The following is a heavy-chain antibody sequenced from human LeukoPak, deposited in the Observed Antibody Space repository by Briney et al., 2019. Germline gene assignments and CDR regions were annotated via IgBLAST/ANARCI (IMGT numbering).Heavy chain of an antibody. CDR2: IKSKTAGGTT. CDR1: GFTFSNAW. V-gene: IGHV3-15*01. D-gene: IGHD3-10*01. J-gene: IGHJ6*02. CDR3: TTDLPIPMVRGVIYYGRDV. Sequence: RPGGSLRLSCAASGFTFSNAWISWVSQDPGKGLEWVGRIKSKTAGGTTDYVAPVKGRLTLSRDDSNNTLYLQINSLNTEDTAVYYCTTDLPIPMVRGVIYYGRDVWGQGTTVTVSS.